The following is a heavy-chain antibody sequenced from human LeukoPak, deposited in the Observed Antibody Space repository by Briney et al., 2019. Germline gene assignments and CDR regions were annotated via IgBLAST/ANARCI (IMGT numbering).Heavy chain of an antibody. CDR1: GYTFTSYG. J-gene: IGHJ6*02. CDR2: ISAYNGNT. V-gene: IGHV1-18*01. D-gene: IGHD3-10*01. Sequence: ASVKVSCKASGYTFTSYGISWVRQAPGQGLEWMGWISAYNGNTNYAQKLQGRVTMTTDTSTSTAHMELRSLRSDDTAVYYCARDLGYGSGSYYYYYGMDVWGQGTTVTVSS. CDR3: ARDLGYGSGSYYYYYGMDV.